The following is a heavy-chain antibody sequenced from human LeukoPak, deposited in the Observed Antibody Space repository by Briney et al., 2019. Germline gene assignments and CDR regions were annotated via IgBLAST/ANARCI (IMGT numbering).Heavy chain of an antibody. Sequence: PGGSLRLSCAASGFTFSSYSMNWVRQAPGKGLEWVSSISSSSSYIYYADSVKGRFTISRDNAKNSLYLQMNSLRAEDTAVYYCARDYLGEVTTYYYYMDVWGKGTTVTISS. CDR2: ISSSSSYI. CDR1: GFTFSSYS. J-gene: IGHJ6*03. D-gene: IGHD4-17*01. CDR3: ARDYLGEVTTYYYYMDV. V-gene: IGHV3-21*01.